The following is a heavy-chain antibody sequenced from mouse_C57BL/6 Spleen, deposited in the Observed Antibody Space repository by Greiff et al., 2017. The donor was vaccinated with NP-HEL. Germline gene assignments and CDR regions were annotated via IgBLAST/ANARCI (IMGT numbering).Heavy chain of an antibody. V-gene: IGHV1-19*01. Sequence: EVKLQESGPVLVKPGASVKMSCKASGYTFTDYYMNWVKQSPGKSIEWIGVINPYNGGTSYNQKFKGKATLTVDKSSSTAYMELNSLTSEDSAVYYCARFYYGSSYRYFDVWGTGTTVTVSS. J-gene: IGHJ1*03. D-gene: IGHD1-1*01. CDR1: GYTFTDYY. CDR3: ARFYYGSSYRYFDV. CDR2: INPYNGGT.